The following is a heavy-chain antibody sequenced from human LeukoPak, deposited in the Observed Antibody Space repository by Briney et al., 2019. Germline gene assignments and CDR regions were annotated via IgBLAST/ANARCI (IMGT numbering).Heavy chain of an antibody. J-gene: IGHJ6*02. D-gene: IGHD4-11*01. CDR1: GGSISSYY. Sequence: SETLSLTCTVSGGSISSYYWSWIRQPAGKGLEWIGRIYTSGSTNYNPSLKSRVTMSVDTSRNQFSLKLSSVTAADTAVYYCARDVMTTVWPYDYYYGMDVWGQGTTVTVSS. V-gene: IGHV4-4*07. CDR3: ARDVMTTVWPYDYYYGMDV. CDR2: IYTSGST.